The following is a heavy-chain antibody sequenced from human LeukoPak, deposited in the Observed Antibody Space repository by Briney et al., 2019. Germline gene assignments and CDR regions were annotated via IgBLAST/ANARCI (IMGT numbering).Heavy chain of an antibody. CDR1: GYTFTSYY. D-gene: IGHD1-26*01. V-gene: IGHV1-46*01. CDR3: ARGEGPRGSSYNWFDP. CDR2: INPSGGST. Sequence: GASVKVSCKASGYTFTSYYMHWVRQAPGQGLEWMGIINPSGGSTSYAQKFQGRVTMTRDTSTSTVYMELSSLRSEDTAVYYCARGEGPRGSSYNWFDPWGQGTLVTVSS. J-gene: IGHJ5*02.